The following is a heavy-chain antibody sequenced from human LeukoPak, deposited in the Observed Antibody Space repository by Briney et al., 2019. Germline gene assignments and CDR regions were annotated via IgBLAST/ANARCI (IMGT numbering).Heavy chain of an antibody. CDR1: GFTFSSYG. D-gene: IGHD3-22*01. V-gene: IGHV3-30*03. CDR3: ARPMDYDSRVLDY. CDR2: ISYDGSNK. J-gene: IGHJ4*02. Sequence: GGSLRLSCAASGFTFSSYGMHWVRQAPGKGLEWVAVISYDGSNKYYADSVKGRFTISRDNAENSLYLQMNSLTAEDTAVYYCARPMDYDSRVLDYWGQGTLVTVSS.